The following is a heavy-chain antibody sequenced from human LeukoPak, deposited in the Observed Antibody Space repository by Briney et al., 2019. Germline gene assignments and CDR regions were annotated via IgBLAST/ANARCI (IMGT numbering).Heavy chain of an antibody. CDR1: GGSFSGYY. V-gene: IGHV4-34*01. Sequence: SETLSLTCAVYGGSFSGYYWSWIRQPPGKGLEWIGEISHSGSTNYNPSLKSRVTISVDTSKNQFSLKLSSVTAADTAVYYCVTPDCSGGSCYSGDAFDIWGQGTMVTVSS. D-gene: IGHD2-15*01. CDR2: ISHSGST. CDR3: VTPDCSGGSCYSGDAFDI. J-gene: IGHJ3*02.